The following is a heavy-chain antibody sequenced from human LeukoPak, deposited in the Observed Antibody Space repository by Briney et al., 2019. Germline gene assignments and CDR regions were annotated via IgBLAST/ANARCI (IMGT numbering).Heavy chain of an antibody. CDR3: AKRAVVTVGYYFDY. D-gene: IGHD4-23*01. Sequence: SGGSLRLSCAASGFTFSSHAMSWVRQAPGKGLEWVSAISGSGGSTYYADSVKGRFTISRDNSKNTLYLQMNSLRAEDTAVYYCAKRAVVTVGYYFDYWGQGTLVTVSS. CDR1: GFTFSSHA. J-gene: IGHJ4*02. V-gene: IGHV3-23*01. CDR2: ISGSGGST.